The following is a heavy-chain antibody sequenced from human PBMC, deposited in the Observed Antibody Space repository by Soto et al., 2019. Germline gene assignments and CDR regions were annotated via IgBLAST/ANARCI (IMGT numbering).Heavy chain of an antibody. D-gene: IGHD3-3*01. CDR2: ISGSGGST. V-gene: IGHV3-23*01. Sequence: EVQLLESGGGLVQPGGSLRLSCAASGFTFGSYAMSWVRQAPGKGLEWVSTISGSGGSTYYADSVKGRFTISRDNSKNTLYLQMNSLRAEDTAVYYCARDRRFLEWLLSYYFDYWGQGTLVTVSS. J-gene: IGHJ4*02. CDR1: GFTFGSYA. CDR3: ARDRRFLEWLLSYYFDY.